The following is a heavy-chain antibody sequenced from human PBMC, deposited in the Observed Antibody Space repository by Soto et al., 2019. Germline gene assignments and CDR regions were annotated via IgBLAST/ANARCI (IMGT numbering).Heavy chain of an antibody. V-gene: IGHV3-23*01. CDR2: ISGSGGST. D-gene: IGHD3-22*01. CDR1: GFTFSSYA. Sequence: GGSLRLSCAASGFTFSSYAMSWVRQAPGKGLEWVSAISGSGGSTYYADSVKGRFTISRDSSKNTLYLQMDSLRAEDTAVYYWAREAIIVIAAPEYYFDYWGQGTLVTVSS. CDR3: AREAIIVIAAPEYYFDY. J-gene: IGHJ4*02.